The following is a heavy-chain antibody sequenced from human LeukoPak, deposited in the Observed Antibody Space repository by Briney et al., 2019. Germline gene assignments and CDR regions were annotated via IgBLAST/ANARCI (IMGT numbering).Heavy chain of an antibody. CDR2: ISAYNGDT. J-gene: IGHJ4*02. D-gene: IGHD3-10*01. Sequence: ASVKVSCKASGYTFTNYGISWVRQAPGQGLEWMGWISAYNGDTNYAQEFQGRVTMTTDTSTSTAYMELRNLRSDDTAVYFCARGGSGSSFTDYWGQGILLTVSS. CDR1: GYTFTNYG. CDR3: ARGGSGSSFTDY. V-gene: IGHV1-18*01.